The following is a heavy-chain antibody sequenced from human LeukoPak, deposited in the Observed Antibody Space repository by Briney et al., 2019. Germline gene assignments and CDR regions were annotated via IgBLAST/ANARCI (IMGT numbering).Heavy chain of an antibody. D-gene: IGHD3-10*01. J-gene: IGHJ6*04. V-gene: IGHV1-2*02. CDR3: ARSMVRGVKGLDV. CDR1: GYTFTVYY. Sequence: ASVTVSFTASGYTFTVYYMHWVGQARGQGREGMGWINHNRGGTNYAQKFQGRVTITRDTAISTAYMQLSRLRSDDTAVYYCARSMVRGVKGLDVWGKGTTVTISS. CDR2: INHNRGGT.